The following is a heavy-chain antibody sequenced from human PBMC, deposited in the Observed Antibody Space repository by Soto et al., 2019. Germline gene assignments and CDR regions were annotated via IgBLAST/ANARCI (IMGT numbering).Heavy chain of an antibody. D-gene: IGHD6-19*01. CDR2: ISNDGSET. CDR1: GFSFRTYG. CDR3: AKYVYSTGWNLPFDP. J-gene: IGHJ5*02. V-gene: IGHV3-30*18. Sequence: VQLVESRGGVVQPGRSLRLSCAASGFSFRTYGMHWVRQAPGKGLEWVAVISNDGSETYYGDSVKGRFAIFRDNPQNTLFLQMNSLRDEDTAMYYCAKYVYSTGWNLPFDPWGQGTLVTVSS.